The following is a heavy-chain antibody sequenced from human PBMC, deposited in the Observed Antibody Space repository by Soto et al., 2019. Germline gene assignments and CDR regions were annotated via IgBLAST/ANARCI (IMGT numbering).Heavy chain of an antibody. CDR3: ARDSPLGNWFDP. V-gene: IGHV1-18*04. CDR1: GYTFTSCC. D-gene: IGHD3-10*01. J-gene: IGHJ5*02. CDR2: ISAYNGNT. Sequence: ASVNVSCKASGYTFTSCCISWVRQAPGQGLEWMGWISAYNGNTNYAQKLQGRVTMTTDTSTSTAYMELRSLRSDDTAVYYCARDSPLGNWFDPWGQGTLVTVSS.